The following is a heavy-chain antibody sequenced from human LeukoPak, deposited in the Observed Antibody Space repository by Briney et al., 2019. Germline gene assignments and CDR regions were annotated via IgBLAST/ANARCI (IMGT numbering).Heavy chain of an antibody. V-gene: IGHV3-23*01. CDR2: IRGEGNPT. CDR3: GKEGRCHDSVFPTKMVVAGYVDH. D-gene: IGHD6-19*01. Sequence: GGSLRLSCAASGFTVSSNYMHWVRQAPGKGLEWVSVIRGEGNPTHYADTVQDRFTIFRDNSQNMLYLQINSLSAEHTATYNCGKEGRCHDSVFPTKMVVAGYVDHWVRGTLVTVSS. CDR1: GFTVSSNY. J-gene: IGHJ4*02.